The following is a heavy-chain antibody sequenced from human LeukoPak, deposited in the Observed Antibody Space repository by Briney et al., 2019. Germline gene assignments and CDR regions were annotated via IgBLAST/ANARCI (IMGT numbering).Heavy chain of an antibody. D-gene: IGHD3-10*01. CDR1: GFTFSSYA. CDR2: ISGSSGST. Sequence: GGSLRLSCAASGFTFSSYAMSWVRQAPGKGLEWVSGISGSSGSTYYADSVKGRFTISRDNSKNTLYLQMNSLRAEDTAVYYCAKDTMVLLHHPSPHDYWGQGTLVTVSS. J-gene: IGHJ4*02. V-gene: IGHV3-23*01. CDR3: AKDTMVLLHHPSPHDY.